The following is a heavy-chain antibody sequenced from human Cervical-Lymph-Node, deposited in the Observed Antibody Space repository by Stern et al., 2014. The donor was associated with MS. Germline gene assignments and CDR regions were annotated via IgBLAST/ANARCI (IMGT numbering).Heavy chain of an antibody. V-gene: IGHV4-59*01. CDR2: IYYSGST. J-gene: IGHJ4*02. CDR1: GGSIRSYS. D-gene: IGHD7-27*01. CDR3: ARDGDGFDY. Sequence: VQLVESGPGLVKPSETLSLPCTVSGGSIRSYSWSRIPQPPGKGLEWIGYIYYSGSTTYSPSLRSRVTISVDMSKNQFSLKLNSVTAADTAVYYCARDGDGFDYWGQGTLVTVSS.